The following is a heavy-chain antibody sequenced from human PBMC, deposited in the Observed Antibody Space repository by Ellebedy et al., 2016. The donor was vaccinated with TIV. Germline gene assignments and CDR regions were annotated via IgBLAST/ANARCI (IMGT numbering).Heavy chain of an antibody. D-gene: IGHD2-15*01. CDR1: GFTFRNYW. V-gene: IGHV3-7*01. J-gene: IGHJ4*02. CDR3: ASPSYCSGDTCTSLFDY. Sequence: GESLKISXAASGFTFRNYWMNWVRQAPGKGLEWVANIKQDGSEKKYVDSVKGRFTISRDNAKNSLYLQMNSLRAEDTAVYYCASPSYCSGDTCTSLFDYWGQGTLVTVSS. CDR2: IKQDGSEK.